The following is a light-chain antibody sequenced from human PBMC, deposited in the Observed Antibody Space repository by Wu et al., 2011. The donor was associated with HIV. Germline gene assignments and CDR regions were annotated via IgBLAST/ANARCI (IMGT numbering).Light chain of an antibody. CDR2: DAS. J-gene: IGKJ4*01. Sequence: EIVLTQTPGTLSLSPGDRATLSCRASQSVRNRLAWYQQRPGQPPRLLIYDASTRATGIPARFSGSGSGTDFTLTISSLEPEDFAVYYCQQRGYWGTFGGGTKVETK. CDR3: QQRGYWGT. CDR1: QSVRNR. V-gene: IGKV3-11*01.